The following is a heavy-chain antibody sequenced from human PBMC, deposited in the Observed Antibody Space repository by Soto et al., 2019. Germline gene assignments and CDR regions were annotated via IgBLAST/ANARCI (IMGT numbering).Heavy chain of an antibody. J-gene: IGHJ4*02. CDR3: GRGIDYGNYAIDY. D-gene: IGHD4-17*01. Sequence: GGSLRLSCAASVFNFINTGMHCVRQSPGKGLEWVAVIWYDGSNMFYADSVKGRFTISRDNSKNTLFLQMNSLRGEDTAVYYCGRGIDYGNYAIDYWGQGTLVTVSS. CDR1: VFNFINTG. V-gene: IGHV3-33*01. CDR2: IWYDGSNM.